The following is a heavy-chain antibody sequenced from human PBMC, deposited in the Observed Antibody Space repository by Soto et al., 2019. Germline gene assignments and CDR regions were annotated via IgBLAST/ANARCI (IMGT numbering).Heavy chain of an antibody. CDR1: GGSISSGDYY. Sequence: SETLSLTCTVSGGSISSGDYYWSWIRQPPGKGLEWIGYIYYSGSTYYNPSLKSRVTISVDTSKNQFSLKLSSVTAADTAVYYCARGGNIVLVPAAISYYGMDVWGQGTTVTVSS. CDR2: IYYSGST. D-gene: IGHD2-2*01. CDR3: ARGGNIVLVPAAISYYGMDV. V-gene: IGHV4-30-4*01. J-gene: IGHJ6*02.